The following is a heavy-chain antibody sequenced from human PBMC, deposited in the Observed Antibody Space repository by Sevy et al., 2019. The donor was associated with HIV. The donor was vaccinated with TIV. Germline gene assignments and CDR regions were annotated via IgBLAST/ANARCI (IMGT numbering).Heavy chain of an antibody. D-gene: IGHD6-13*01. V-gene: IGHV3-49*04. CDR3: TRWKAAQSIFDY. CDR1: GFTFGDYC. Sequence: SLRLSCTASGFTFGDYCMSWVRQAPGKGLEWVAFLKSDVYGGTVDHAASVRGRFVISRYDSKTIAYLQMNDLKTEDTGVYYCTRWKAAQSIFDYWGQGALVTVSS. CDR2: LKSDVYGGTV. J-gene: IGHJ4*02.